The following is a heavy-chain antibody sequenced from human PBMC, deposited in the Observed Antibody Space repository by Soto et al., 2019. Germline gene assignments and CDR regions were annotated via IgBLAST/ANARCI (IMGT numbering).Heavy chain of an antibody. CDR3: ARDHYYAFDI. CDR1: GFTFSDYA. Sequence: LRLSCVASGFTFSDYAMNGVRQAPGKGLEWVSWFGITGKSGDYADSVRGRFTMSRDNARNSVHLQMSSLRDEDTAVYYCARDHYYAFDIWGQGTMVTVSS. J-gene: IGHJ3*02. V-gene: IGHV3-48*02. D-gene: IGHD1-26*01. CDR2: FGITGKSG.